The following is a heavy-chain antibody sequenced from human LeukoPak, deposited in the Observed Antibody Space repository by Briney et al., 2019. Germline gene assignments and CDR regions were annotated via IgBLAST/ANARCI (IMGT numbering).Heavy chain of an antibody. J-gene: IGHJ4*02. CDR1: GYSISSTYY. V-gene: IGHV4-38-2*02. Sequence: SETLSLTCTVSGYSISSTYYGAWIRQPPGKGLEWIATISHSGNTYYTPSLESRLTISLDTSKKHFSLRLSSVTAADTAVYYCARVSAPVATFDYWGLGTLVAVSS. D-gene: IGHD2-21*01. CDR3: ARVSAPVATFDY. CDR2: ISHSGNT.